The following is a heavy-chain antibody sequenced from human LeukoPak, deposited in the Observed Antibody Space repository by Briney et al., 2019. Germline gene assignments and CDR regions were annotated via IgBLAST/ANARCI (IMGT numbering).Heavy chain of an antibody. V-gene: IGHV1-2*02. CDR1: GYTFTGYY. J-gene: IGHJ4*02. CDR3: ARGPKYQLPVDY. CDR2: NNPNSGGT. Sequence: ASVTVSCKASGYTFTGYYMHWVRQAPGQGLEWMGWNNPNSGGTNYAQKFQGRVTMTRDTSISTAYMELSRLRSDDTAVYYCARGPKYQLPVDYWGQGTLVTVSS. D-gene: IGHD2-2*01.